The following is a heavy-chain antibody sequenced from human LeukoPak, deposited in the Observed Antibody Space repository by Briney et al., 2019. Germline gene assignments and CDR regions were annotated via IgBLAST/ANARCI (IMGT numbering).Heavy chain of an antibody. V-gene: IGHV4-61*02. CDR1: GGSISSGSYY. CDR3: ARDIPLYCTNGVCPFSDYYYYMDV. J-gene: IGHJ6*03. CDR2: IYTSGST. Sequence: PSETLSLTCTVCGGSISSGSYYWSWIRQPAGKGLEWIGRIYTSGSTNYNPSLKSRVTISVDTSKNQLSLKLSSVTAADTAVYYCARDIPLYCTNGVCPFSDYYYYMDVWGKGTTVTVSS. D-gene: IGHD2-8*01.